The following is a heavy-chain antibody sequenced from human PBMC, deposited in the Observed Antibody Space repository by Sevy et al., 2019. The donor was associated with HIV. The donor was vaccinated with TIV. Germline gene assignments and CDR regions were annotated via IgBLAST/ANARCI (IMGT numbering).Heavy chain of an antibody. J-gene: IGHJ6*03. V-gene: IGHV1-18*04. D-gene: IGHD2-15*01. CDR2: ISAYNGNT. Sequence: ASVKVSCKASGYTFTSYGISWVRQAPGQGLEWMGWISAYNGNTNYAQKLQGRVTMTTDTSTSTAYMELRSLRSDDTDVYDCARGRGCSGGSCYSRCEYYYYYMDVWGKGTTVTVSS. CDR3: ARGRGCSGGSCYSRCEYYYYYMDV. CDR1: GYTFTSYG.